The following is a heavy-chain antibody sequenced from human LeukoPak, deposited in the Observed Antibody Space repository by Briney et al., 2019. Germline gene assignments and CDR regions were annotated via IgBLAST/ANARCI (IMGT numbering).Heavy chain of an antibody. CDR1: GFTFSSYS. CDR3: ARAQMATLDY. V-gene: IGHV3-21*01. CDR2: ISSSSSYI. D-gene: IGHD5-24*01. Sequence: PGGSLRVSCAASGFTFSSYSRNWVRQAPGKGLEWVSSISSSSSYIYYADSVKGRFTISRDNAKNSLYLQMNSLRAEDTAVYYCARAQMATLDYWGQGTLVTVSS. J-gene: IGHJ4*02.